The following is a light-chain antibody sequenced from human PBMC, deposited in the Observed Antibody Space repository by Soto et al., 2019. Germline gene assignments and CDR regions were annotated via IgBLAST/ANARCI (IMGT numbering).Light chain of an antibody. V-gene: IGLV2-11*01. CDR1: SSDVGGYNY. J-gene: IGLJ1*01. Sequence: QSVLTQPRSVSGSPGQSVTISCTGTSSDVGGYNYVSWYQQHPGKAPKLMIYDVSKRPSGVPDRFSGSKSGNTASLTISGLQAEDEADYYCCSYAGSYNYVCGTGTKVTVL. CDR3: CSYAGSYNYV. CDR2: DVS.